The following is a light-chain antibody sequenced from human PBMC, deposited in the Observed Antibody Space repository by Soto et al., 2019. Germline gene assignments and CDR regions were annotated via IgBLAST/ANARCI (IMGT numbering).Light chain of an antibody. Sequence: QSALTQPASVSGSPGQWITISCTGTSSDVGGYNYVSWYQQHPGKAPKLMIYEVSNRPSGVSNRFSGSKSGNTASLTISGLQAEDEADYYCTSYTGSSTLVVFGGGTKLTVL. CDR1: SSDVGGYNY. CDR2: EVS. J-gene: IGLJ2*01. CDR3: TSYTGSSTLVV. V-gene: IGLV2-14*01.